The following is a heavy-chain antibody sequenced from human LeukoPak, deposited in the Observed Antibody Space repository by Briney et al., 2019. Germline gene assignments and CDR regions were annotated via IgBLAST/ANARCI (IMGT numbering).Heavy chain of an antibody. Sequence: GGSLRLSCAASGFNFSDYYMNWIRQAPGKGLEWVSFISSSGSTKYYADSVKGRFTIFRDIAKNSLYLQMNSLRAEDTAVYYCAREIRWFGEPAHIDYWGQGTLVTVSS. V-gene: IGHV3-11*04. CDR2: ISSSGSTK. CDR1: GFNFSDYY. J-gene: IGHJ4*02. CDR3: AREIRWFGEPAHIDY. D-gene: IGHD3-10*01.